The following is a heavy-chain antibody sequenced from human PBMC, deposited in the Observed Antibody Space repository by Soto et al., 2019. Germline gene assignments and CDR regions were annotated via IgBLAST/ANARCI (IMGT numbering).Heavy chain of an antibody. J-gene: IGHJ5*02. CDR3: ARDLERRYGDYVMSNWFDP. CDR1: GYTFTSYY. V-gene: IGHV1-46*03. CDR2: INPSGGST. D-gene: IGHD4-17*01. Sequence: GESLKISCKASGYTFTSYYMHWVRQAPGQGLEWMGIINPSGGSTSYAQKFQGRVTMTRDTSTSTVYMELSSLRSEDTAVYYCARDLERRYGDYVMSNWFDPWGQGTLVTVSS.